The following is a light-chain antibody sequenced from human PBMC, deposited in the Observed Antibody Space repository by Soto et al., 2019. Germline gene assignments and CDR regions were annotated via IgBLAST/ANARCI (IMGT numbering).Light chain of an antibody. J-gene: IGLJ2*01. CDR2: DVS. Sequence: QSALTQSASVSGSPGQSITISCTGTSSDVGAYNYVSWYQQYPGKAPKLMIYDVSNWPSGVPDRFSGSKSGTSASLAITGLQAEDEADYYCQSYDSSLAVVFGGGTKLTVL. CDR1: SSDVGAYNY. V-gene: IGLV2-14*01. CDR3: QSYDSSLAVV.